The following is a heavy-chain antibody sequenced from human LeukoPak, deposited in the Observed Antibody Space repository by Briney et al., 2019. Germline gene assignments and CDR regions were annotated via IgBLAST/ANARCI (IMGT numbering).Heavy chain of an antibody. D-gene: IGHD4-17*01. J-gene: IGHJ3*02. Sequence: TGGSLRLSCAPSGFTFSSCAMSWVRQAPGKGLEWVLALSDSGGSTYYADSVKGRFTISRDNFQNTRYLQMSSRRAEDTALYYCAKRRDGFDIWGQGTMVTVSS. V-gene: IGHV3-23*01. CDR2: LSDSGGST. CDR3: AKRRDGFDI. CDR1: GFTFSSCA.